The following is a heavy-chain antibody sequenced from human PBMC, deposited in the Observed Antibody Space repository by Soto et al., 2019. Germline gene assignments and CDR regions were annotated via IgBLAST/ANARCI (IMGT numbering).Heavy chain of an antibody. D-gene: IGHD3-22*01. CDR3: AKVASYYYDSSGYYYVGYFDY. J-gene: IGHJ4*02. Sequence: EVQLLESGGGLVQPGGSLRLSCAASGFTFSSYAMSWVRQAPGKGLEWVSAISGSGGSTYYADSVKGRFTISRDNSKNTLYLQMNSLRAEDTAVYYCAKVASYYYDSSGYYYVGYFDYWGQGTLVTVSS. V-gene: IGHV3-23*01. CDR1: GFTFSSYA. CDR2: ISGSGGST.